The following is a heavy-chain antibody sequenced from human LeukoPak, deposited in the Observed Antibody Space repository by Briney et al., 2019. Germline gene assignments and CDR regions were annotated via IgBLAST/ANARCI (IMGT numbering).Heavy chain of an antibody. CDR1: GFTFSTYA. Sequence: GGSLRLSCAASGFTFSTYAMSCVRQAPGKGLEWVSAIIGSGSSTYYADSVKGRFTISRDNSKNTLFLQMNSLRAEDTAVYYCAKDRAQQLVLDFWGQGTLVTVSS. V-gene: IGHV3-23*01. CDR3: AKDRAQQLVLDF. D-gene: IGHD6-13*01. J-gene: IGHJ4*02. CDR2: IIGSGSST.